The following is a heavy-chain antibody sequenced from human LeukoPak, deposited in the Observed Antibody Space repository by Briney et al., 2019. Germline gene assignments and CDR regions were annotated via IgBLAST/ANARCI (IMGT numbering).Heavy chain of an antibody. J-gene: IGHJ4*02. D-gene: IGHD6-13*01. CDR1: GGTFSSYA. Sequence: SVKVSCKASGGTFSSYAISWVRQAPGQGLEWMGRIIPILGIANYAQKFQGRVTITADKSTSTAYMELSSLRSEDTAVYYCARELAAAGSYYFDYWGQGTLVTASS. CDR3: ARELAAAGSYYFDY. V-gene: IGHV1-69*04. CDR2: IIPILGIA.